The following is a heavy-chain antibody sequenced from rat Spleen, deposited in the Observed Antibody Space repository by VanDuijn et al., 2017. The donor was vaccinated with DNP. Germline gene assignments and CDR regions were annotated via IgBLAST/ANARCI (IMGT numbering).Heavy chain of an antibody. Sequence: EVQLVESGGGLVQPGRSMKLSCAASGFTFSGYWMYWIRQGPGKGLEWVASINTDGDTTYYPDSVKGRFTVSRDNAKSTLYLQMDSLTSEDTATYYCATGGGSAYWGQGTLVTVSS. CDR2: INTDGDTT. CDR1: GFTFSGYW. V-gene: IGHV5-58*01. J-gene: IGHJ3*01. CDR3: ATGGGSAY. D-gene: IGHD1-11*01.